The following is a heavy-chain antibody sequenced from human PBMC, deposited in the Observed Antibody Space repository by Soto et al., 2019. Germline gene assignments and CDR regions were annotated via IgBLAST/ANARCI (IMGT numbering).Heavy chain of an antibody. CDR1: GGSISSGDYY. CDR2: IHHSGSA. CDR3: ARDRSDPYISGWFDP. V-gene: IGHV4-30-4*01. Sequence: QVQLQESGPGLVKPSQTLSLTCTVSGGSISSGDYYWTWIRESPGKGLEWIGYIHHSGSAYYNPSLKSRLIISLETSKNQLSLKLSSVTAADTAVYYCARDRSDPYISGWFDPWGQGTLVTVSS. J-gene: IGHJ5*02. D-gene: IGHD2-21*01.